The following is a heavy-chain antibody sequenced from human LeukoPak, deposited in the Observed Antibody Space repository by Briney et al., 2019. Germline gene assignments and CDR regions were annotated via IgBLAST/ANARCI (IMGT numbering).Heavy chain of an antibody. D-gene: IGHD5-18*01. CDR3: ARDSDHTSMLFKGFDY. CDR1: GGSISSSSYY. Sequence: PSETLSLTCTVSGGSISSSSYYWGWIRQPPGKGLEWIGSIYYSGCTYYNPSLKSRVTISVDTSKNQFSLKLSSVTAADTAVYYCARDSDHTSMLFKGFDYWGQGTLVTVSS. V-gene: IGHV4-39*07. J-gene: IGHJ4*02. CDR2: IYYSGCT.